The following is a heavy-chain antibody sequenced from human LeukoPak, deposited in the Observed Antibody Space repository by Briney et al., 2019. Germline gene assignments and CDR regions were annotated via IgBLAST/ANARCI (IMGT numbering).Heavy chain of an antibody. CDR1: GGTFSSYA. Sequence: ASVKVSCKASGGTFSSYAISWVRQAPGQGLEWMGGIIPIFGTANYAHKFQGRITITADESTSTAYMELSSLRSEDTAVYYCARSEQFRSGGGISGWFDPWGQGTLVTVSS. J-gene: IGHJ5*02. V-gene: IGHV1-69*13. D-gene: IGHD3-16*01. CDR3: ARSEQFRSGGGISGWFDP. CDR2: IIPIFGTA.